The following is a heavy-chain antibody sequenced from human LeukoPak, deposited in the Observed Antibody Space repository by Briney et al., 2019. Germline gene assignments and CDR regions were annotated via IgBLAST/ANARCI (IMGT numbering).Heavy chain of an antibody. Sequence: PGGSLRLSCAASGFTFSSYGMHWVRQAPGKGLKWVAVISYDGSNKYYADSVKGRFTISRDNSKNTLHLQMNNLRAEDTALYYCAKCPVTFGGVIVITSGYFDYWGQGTLVTVSS. CDR3: AKCPVTFGGVIVITSGYFDY. CDR1: GFTFSSYG. D-gene: IGHD3-16*02. V-gene: IGHV3-30*18. J-gene: IGHJ4*02. CDR2: ISYDGSNK.